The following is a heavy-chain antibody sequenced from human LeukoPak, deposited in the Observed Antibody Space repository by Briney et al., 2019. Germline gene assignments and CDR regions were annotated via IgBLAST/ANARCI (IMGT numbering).Heavy chain of an antibody. J-gene: IGHJ6*03. CDR1: GFTFSSYS. Sequence: PGGSLRLSCAASGFTFSSYSMNWVRQAPGKGLEWVACISDSGNYLYYAESVKGRFTISRDNAKNSLFLQLNTLRTEDTALYFCARDLRSGWPFSEFYYMDVWGKGTTVTVSS. D-gene: IGHD6-19*01. CDR2: ISDSGNYL. CDR3: ARDLRSGWPFSEFYYMDV. V-gene: IGHV3-21*01.